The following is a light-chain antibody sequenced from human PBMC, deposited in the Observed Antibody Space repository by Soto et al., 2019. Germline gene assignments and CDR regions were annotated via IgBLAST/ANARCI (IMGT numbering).Light chain of an antibody. V-gene: IGKV3D-15*01. J-gene: IGKJ4*01. CDR1: QSVSSN. CDR2: DVS. CDR3: QQYHDWPLT. Sequence: EIVMTQSPATLSVSPGERATLSCRASQSVSSNFAWYQQRPAQAPRLLIYDVSTRATGVPTRFSGSGSGTEFTLNIRSLQSEDFAVYYCQQYHDWPLTFGGGTRVEIK.